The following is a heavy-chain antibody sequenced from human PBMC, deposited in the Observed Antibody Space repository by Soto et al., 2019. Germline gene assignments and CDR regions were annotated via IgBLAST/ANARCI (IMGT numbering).Heavy chain of an antibody. CDR1: GASVSSNNNA. CDR3: ARDNMGSPDY. CDR2: SGSV. J-gene: IGHJ4*02. V-gene: IGHV4-61*01. D-gene: IGHD1-26*01. Sequence: QMQLQESGPGLVKPSETLSLTCAVSGASVSSNNNAWAWIRQPPGKGLEWIGYSGSVNYNPSLKNRVTILVDVSKNQFSLKVTSVTDADTAMYYCARDNMGSPDYWGQGILVTVSS.